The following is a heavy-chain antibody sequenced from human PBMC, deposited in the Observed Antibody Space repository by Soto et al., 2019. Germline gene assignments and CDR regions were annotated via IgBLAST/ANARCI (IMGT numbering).Heavy chain of an antibody. CDR2: IYYSGST. D-gene: IGHD2-15*01. J-gene: IGHJ1*01. Sequence: SETLSLTCTVSGGSISSGGYYWSWIRQHPGKGLEWIGYIYYSGSTYYNPSLKSRVTISVDTSKNQFSLKLSSVTAADTAVYYCARCCSGGSCYAAEYFQHWGQGTLVTVSS. CDR1: GGSISSGGYY. V-gene: IGHV4-31*03. CDR3: ARCCSGGSCYAAEYFQH.